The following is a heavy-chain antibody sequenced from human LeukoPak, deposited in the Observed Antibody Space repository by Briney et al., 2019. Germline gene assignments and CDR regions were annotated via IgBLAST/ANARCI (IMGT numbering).Heavy chain of an antibody. CDR3: AAATGTNHFDY. J-gene: IGHJ4*02. CDR2: IYYSGST. Sequence: SETLSLTCTVSGGSISSGDYYCSWIRQPPGKGLEWIGYIYYSGSTYYNPSLKSRVTISVDTSKNQFSLKLSSVTAADTAVYYCAAATGTNHFDYWGQGTLVTVSS. V-gene: IGHV4-30-4*01. CDR1: GGSISSGDYY. D-gene: IGHD1-14*01.